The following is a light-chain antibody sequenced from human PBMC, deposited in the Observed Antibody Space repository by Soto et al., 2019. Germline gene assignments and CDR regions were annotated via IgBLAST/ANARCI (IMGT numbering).Light chain of an antibody. J-gene: IGLJ1*01. Sequence: SVLTQPPSASGTPGQRVTISCSGSSSNIGSNTVNWYHQLPGTAPKLLIYSNNQRPSGVPDRFSGSKSGTSASLAISGLQSEDDADYYCAAWDDSLNGLYVFGTGTKVIV. CDR3: AAWDDSLNGLYV. CDR2: SNN. CDR1: SSNIGSNT. V-gene: IGLV1-44*01.